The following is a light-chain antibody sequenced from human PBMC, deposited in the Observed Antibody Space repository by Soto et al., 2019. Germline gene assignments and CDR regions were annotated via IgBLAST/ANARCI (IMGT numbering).Light chain of an antibody. CDR1: QSITSY. CDR2: AAS. CDR3: QQSYSTPYT. Sequence: DIQMTQSPFSLSASVGDRVTIPCRASQSITSYLNWYQQKPGKAPKLLIYAASSLQSGVPSRFSGSGSGTDFPLAISSLQPEDFATYYSQQSYSTPYTFGQGTKLEIK. V-gene: IGKV1-39*01. J-gene: IGKJ2*01.